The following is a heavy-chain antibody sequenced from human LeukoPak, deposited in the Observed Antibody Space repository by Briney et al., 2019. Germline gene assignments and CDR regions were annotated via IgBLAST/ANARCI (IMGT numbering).Heavy chain of an antibody. CDR3: AREVRYCSSTSCYLWGMDV. CDR1: GFTVSSNY. Sequence: PGGSLRLSCAASGFTVSSNYMSWVRQAPGKGLEWVSVIYSGGSTYYADSVKGRFTISRDNSKNTLYLQMNSLRAEDTAVYYCAREVRYCSSTSCYLWGMDVWGQGPTVTVSS. CDR2: IYSGGST. V-gene: IGHV3-66*01. D-gene: IGHD2-2*01. J-gene: IGHJ6*02.